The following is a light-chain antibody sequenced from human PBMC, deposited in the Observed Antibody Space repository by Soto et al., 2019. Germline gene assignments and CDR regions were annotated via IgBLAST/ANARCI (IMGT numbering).Light chain of an antibody. Sequence: EVVLTQSPGTLSLSPGERATLSCRASQSVTNNSFASYQQKPGQSPRHLIFGSYVRATGIPARFSGSGSGTDFTLSISRLEPEEFAVYYCQQYGSSPPYTFGHGTKLEIK. CDR1: QSVTNNS. CDR3: QQYGSSPPYT. J-gene: IGKJ2*01. V-gene: IGKV3-20*01. CDR2: GSY.